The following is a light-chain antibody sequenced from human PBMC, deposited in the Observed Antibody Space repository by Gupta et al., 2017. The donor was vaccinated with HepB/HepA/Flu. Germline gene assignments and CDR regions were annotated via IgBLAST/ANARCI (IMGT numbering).Light chain of an antibody. CDR1: QAISYD. J-gene: IGKJ1*01. V-gene: IGKV1-27*01. Sequence: DIQMTQSPSSLSASEGDRVTISCRASQAISYDLAWYQQKPGKVPKLLIYAASTLLSGVPSRFSGSGSGTDFSLSISGLQPEDVATYYCQNDYSAPQTFGQGTKVEIK. CDR3: QNDYSAPQT. CDR2: AAS.